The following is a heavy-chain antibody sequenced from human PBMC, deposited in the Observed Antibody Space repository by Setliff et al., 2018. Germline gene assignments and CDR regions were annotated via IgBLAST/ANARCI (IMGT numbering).Heavy chain of an antibody. CDR3: ARDGGEY. V-gene: IGHV3-7*01. D-gene: IGHD3-16*01. J-gene: IGHJ4*02. CDR2: IKQDGSEK. Sequence: PGGSLRLSCAASGFTFSTYVMTRVRQAPGKGLEWVANIKQDGSEKYYVDSVKGRFTISRDNAKNSLYLQMNSLRAEDTAVYYCARDGGEYWGQGTLVTVSS. CDR1: GFTFSTYV.